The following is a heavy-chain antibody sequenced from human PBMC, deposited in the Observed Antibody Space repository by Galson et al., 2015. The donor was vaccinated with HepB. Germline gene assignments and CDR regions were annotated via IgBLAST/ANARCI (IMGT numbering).Heavy chain of an antibody. Sequence: SVKVSFKASGYTFTSYAIAWVRQAPGQGPEWMGWINSYNGLTKYAQKFQGRVTLTTDISTDTAYMEMRRLTSDDTAVYYCAKSEVAIAADLNWFDPWGQGTLVTVSS. CDR1: GYTFTSYA. D-gene: IGHD6-6*01. V-gene: IGHV1-18*01. CDR2: INSYNGLT. J-gene: IGHJ5*02. CDR3: AKSEVAIAADLNWFDP.